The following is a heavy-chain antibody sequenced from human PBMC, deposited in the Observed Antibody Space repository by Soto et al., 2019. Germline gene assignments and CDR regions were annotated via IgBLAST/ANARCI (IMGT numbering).Heavy chain of an antibody. V-gene: IGHV4-61*01. J-gene: IGHJ5*02. CDR3: ARDLAARGWFDP. CDR1: GGSVSSGSYY. D-gene: IGHD6-6*01. CDR2: IYYSGST. Sequence: QVQLQESGPGLVEPSETLSLTCTVSGGSVSSGSYYWSWIRQPPGKGLEWIGYIYYSGSTNYNPSLKSRVTISVDTSKNQFSLKLSSVTAADTAVYYCARDLAARGWFDPWGQGTLVTVSS.